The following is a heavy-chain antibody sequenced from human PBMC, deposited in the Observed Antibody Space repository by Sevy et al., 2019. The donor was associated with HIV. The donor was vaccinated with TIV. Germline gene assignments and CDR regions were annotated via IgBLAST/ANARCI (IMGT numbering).Heavy chain of an antibody. CDR3: ARDDVTGYCSSTSCYTPGDNYYYYYGMDV. V-gene: IGHV3-33*01. J-gene: IGHJ6*02. Sequence: GGSLRLSCAASGFTFSSYGMHWVRQAPGKGLEWVAVIWYDGSDKYYADSVKGRFTISRDNSKNTLYLQMNSLRAEDXAEYYCARDDVTGYCSSTSCYTPGDNYYYYYGMDVWGQGTTVTVSS. CDR1: GFTFSSYG. D-gene: IGHD2-2*02. CDR2: IWYDGSDK.